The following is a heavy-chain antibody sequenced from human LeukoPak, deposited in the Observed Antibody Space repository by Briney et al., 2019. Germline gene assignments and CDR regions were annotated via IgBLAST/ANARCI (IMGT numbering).Heavy chain of an antibody. CDR2: INSYTGST. CDR3: ARRPDQYYYYMDV. V-gene: IGHV4-39*01. Sequence: SETLSLTCTVSGDSISSSSSYWAWIRQSPGKGLEWIGSINSYTGSTYYNPSLKSRVTISVDTSKNQFSLKLSSVTAADTAVYYCARRPDQYYYYMDVWGKGTTVTISS. J-gene: IGHJ6*03. CDR1: GDSISSSSSY.